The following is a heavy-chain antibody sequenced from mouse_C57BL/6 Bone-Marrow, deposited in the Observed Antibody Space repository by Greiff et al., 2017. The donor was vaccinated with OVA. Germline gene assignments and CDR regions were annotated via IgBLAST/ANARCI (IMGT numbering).Heavy chain of an antibody. CDR2: INYDGSST. D-gene: IGHD1-1*01. Sequence: EVQRVESEGGLVQPGSSMKLSCTASGFTFSDYYMAWVRQVPEKGLEWVANINYDGSSTYYLDSLKSRFIISRDNAKNILYLQMSSLKSEDTATYYCARDYGSSYDAMDYWGQGTSVTVSS. V-gene: IGHV5-16*01. CDR1: GFTFSDYY. J-gene: IGHJ4*01. CDR3: ARDYGSSYDAMDY.